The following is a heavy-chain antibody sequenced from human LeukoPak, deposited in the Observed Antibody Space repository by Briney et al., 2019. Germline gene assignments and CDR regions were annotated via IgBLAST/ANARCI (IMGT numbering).Heavy chain of an antibody. V-gene: IGHV3-66*01. Sequence: PGGSLRFSCAASGFTVTNYYMSWVRQAPGKGLQWVSVTYSGGDTFHADSVKGRFTLSRDNSKNILYLQMNSLRAEDTAVYYCTRDPDGWGQGTLVTVSS. J-gene: IGHJ4*02. CDR3: TRDPDG. CDR1: GFTVTNYY. CDR2: TYSGGDT.